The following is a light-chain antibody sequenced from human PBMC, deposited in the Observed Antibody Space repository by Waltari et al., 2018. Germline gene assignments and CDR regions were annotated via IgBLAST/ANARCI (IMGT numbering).Light chain of an antibody. Sequence: QSALTQPASVSGSPGQSITISCTGTSSDVGPYNYVPWYQQHPGKAPNLIIFDVSNRPSGVSNRFSGSKSGNTASLTISGLQAEDEADYYCSSYISSSTLELFGGGTSLTVL. CDR2: DVS. CDR3: SSYISSSTLEL. CDR1: SSDVGPYNY. J-gene: IGLJ2*01. V-gene: IGLV2-14*03.